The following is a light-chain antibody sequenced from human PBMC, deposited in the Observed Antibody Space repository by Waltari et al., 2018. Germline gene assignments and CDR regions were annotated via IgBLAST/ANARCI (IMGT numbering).Light chain of an antibody. CDR1: TSEP. J-gene: IGLJ2*01. CDR3: SCFTTTNTLV. V-gene: IGLV2-23*01. CDR2: DGN. Sequence: QSALTQPASVPGSPGQSITIPCTGTTSEPSWYQQHPGKVPKLILYDGNKRPSGISNRFSGSKSADAASLTISGLQADDEADYYCSCFTTTNTLVFGGGTKVTVL.